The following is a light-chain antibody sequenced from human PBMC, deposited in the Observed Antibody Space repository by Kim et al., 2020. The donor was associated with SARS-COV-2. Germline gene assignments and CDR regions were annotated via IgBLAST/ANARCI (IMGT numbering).Light chain of an antibody. J-gene: IGLJ3*02. CDR2: QDS. CDR3: QAWDRTAVV. V-gene: IGLV3-1*01. CDR1: KLGNKY. Sequence: SPGQTASITCSGDKLGNKYTCWYQQKPGQSPVLVISQDSKRPSGIPERFSGSNSGNTATLTISGTQAMDEADYYCQAWDRTAVVFGGGTQLTVL.